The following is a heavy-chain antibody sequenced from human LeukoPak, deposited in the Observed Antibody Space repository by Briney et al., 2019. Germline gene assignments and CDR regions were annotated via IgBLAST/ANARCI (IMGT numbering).Heavy chain of an antibody. J-gene: IGHJ4*02. D-gene: IGHD1-26*01. CDR3: ARGRREDSFDY. V-gene: IGHV4-61*02. CDR1: GGSITSGSYY. CDR2: IYISNST. Sequence: PPQTLSLTCLVSGGSITSGSYYWNWLLQPAWKGLEWIGRIYISNSTNYNPSLRSRVTISVDTSKNQFPLNLSSVTTADTAVYYCARGRREDSFDYWGQGILVTVSS.